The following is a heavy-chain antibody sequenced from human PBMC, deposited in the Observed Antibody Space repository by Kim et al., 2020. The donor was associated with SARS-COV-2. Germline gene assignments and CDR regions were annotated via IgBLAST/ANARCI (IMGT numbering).Heavy chain of an antibody. CDR3: ARDSGDAFDY. J-gene: IGHJ4*02. Sequence: SETLSLICTVSGGSISSYYWSWIRQPPGKGLEWIGYIYYSGSTNYNPSLKSRVTISVDTSKNQFSLKLSSVTAADTAVYYCARDSGDAFDYWGQGTLVTV. CDR1: GGSISSYY. D-gene: IGHD6-25*01. CDR2: IYYSGST. V-gene: IGHV4-59*01.